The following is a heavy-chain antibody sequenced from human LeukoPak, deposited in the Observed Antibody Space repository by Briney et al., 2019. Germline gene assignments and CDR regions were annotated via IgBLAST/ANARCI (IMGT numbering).Heavy chain of an antibody. CDR1: GGTFSRYT. D-gene: IGHD3-22*01. J-gene: IGHJ4*02. CDR3: ARRDYDSSGYYGEDY. Sequence: SVKVSCKASGGTFSRYTISWVRQAPGQGLEWMGRIIPIANIANYAQKFQGRVTITRDTSASTAYMELSSLRSEDTAVYYCARRDYDSSGYYGEDYWGQGTLVTVSS. V-gene: IGHV1-69*02. CDR2: IIPIANIA.